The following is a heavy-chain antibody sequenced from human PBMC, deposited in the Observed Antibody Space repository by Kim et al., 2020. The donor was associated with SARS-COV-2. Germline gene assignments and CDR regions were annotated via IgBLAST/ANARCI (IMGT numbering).Heavy chain of an antibody. D-gene: IGHD3-22*01. CDR1: GFTFSSFG. CDR3: AKRIGTVVDTGQLTFDY. V-gene: IGHV3-23*01. CDR2: ISNSADAT. J-gene: IGHJ4*02. Sequence: GGSLRLSCAASGFTFSSFGMSWVRQAPGKGLEWVSAISNSADATNYADSVKGRFTISRDSSRNTLFLQMNSLRADDTAVYYCAKRIGTVVDTGQLTFDYWGQGTLVTVSS.